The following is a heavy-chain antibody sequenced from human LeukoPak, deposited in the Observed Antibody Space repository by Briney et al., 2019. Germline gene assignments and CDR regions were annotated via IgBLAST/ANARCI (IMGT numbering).Heavy chain of an antibody. CDR1: GFTFSSYS. V-gene: IGHV3-21*01. CDR3: ARVYTGGWYSRRRSSHAFDI. CDR2: ISSSSSYI. Sequence: GGSLRLSCAASGFTFSSYSMNWVRQAPGKGLEWVSSISSSSSYIYYADSVKGRFTISRDNAKNSLYLQLNSLRAEDPAVYYCARVYTGGWYSRRRSSHAFDIWGQGTMVTVSS. D-gene: IGHD6-19*01. J-gene: IGHJ3*02.